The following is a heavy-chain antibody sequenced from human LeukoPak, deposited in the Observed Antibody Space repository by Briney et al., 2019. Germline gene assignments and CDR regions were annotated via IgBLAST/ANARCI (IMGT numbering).Heavy chain of an antibody. CDR2: INPSGGST. V-gene: IGHV1-46*01. Sequence: ASVKVSCKASGYTFTSYHMHWVRQAPGQGVEWMGIINPSGGSTSYAQKFQGRVTVTRDTSTSTVCMELSSLRSEDTAVYYCARELSPSGNYDCWGQGTLVTVSS. D-gene: IGHD1-26*01. CDR3: ARELSPSGNYDC. J-gene: IGHJ4*02. CDR1: GYTFTSYH.